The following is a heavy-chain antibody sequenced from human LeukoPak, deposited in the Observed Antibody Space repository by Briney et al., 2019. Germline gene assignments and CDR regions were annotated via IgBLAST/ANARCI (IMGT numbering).Heavy chain of an antibody. CDR3: ARHGRYYDSSGYSDDAFDI. Sequence: PSEILSLTCTVSGGSISSYYWSWIRQPPGKGLEWIGYIYYSGSTNYNPSLKSRVTISVDTSKNQFSLKLSSVTAADTAVYYCARHGRYYDSSGYSDDAFDIWGQGTMVTVSS. CDR2: IYYSGST. V-gene: IGHV4-59*08. J-gene: IGHJ3*02. CDR1: GGSISSYY. D-gene: IGHD3-22*01.